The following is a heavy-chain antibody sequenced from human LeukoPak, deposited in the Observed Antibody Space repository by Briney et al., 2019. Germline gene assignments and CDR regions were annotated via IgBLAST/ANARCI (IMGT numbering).Heavy chain of an antibody. Sequence: SQTLSLTCTVSGGSISSGGYYWSWVRQPPGKGLEWIGEIYHSGSTNYNPSLKSRVTISVDKSKNQFSLKLSSVTAADTAVYYCARATFWGLGTLVTVSS. CDR2: IYHSGST. CDR1: GGSISSGGYY. CDR3: ARATF. J-gene: IGHJ4*02. V-gene: IGHV4-30-2*01.